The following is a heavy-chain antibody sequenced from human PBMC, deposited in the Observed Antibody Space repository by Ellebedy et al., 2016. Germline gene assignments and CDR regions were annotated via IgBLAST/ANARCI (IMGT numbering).Heavy chain of an antibody. CDR2: IKSKTDGGTT. CDR3: TTDPEGTVTPNGRDY. V-gene: IGHV3-15*01. Sequence: GESLKISXAASGFTFSNAWMSWVRQAPGKGLEWVGRIKSKTDGGTTDYAAPVKGRFTISRDDSKNTLYLQMNSLKTEDTAVYYCTTDPEGTVTPNGRDYWGQGTLVTVSS. D-gene: IGHD4-17*01. CDR1: GFTFSNAW. J-gene: IGHJ4*02.